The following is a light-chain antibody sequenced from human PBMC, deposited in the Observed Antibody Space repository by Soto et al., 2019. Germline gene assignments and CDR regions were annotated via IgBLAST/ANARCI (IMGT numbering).Light chain of an antibody. CDR1: ESVSNN. V-gene: IGKV3-15*01. J-gene: IGKJ4*01. Sequence: EIVLTQSPATLSVSQGERATLSCRASESVSNNLAWYQQKPGQAPRLLIFGASARATGIPARFSGSGSGTDVTLTISSLQSEDFEVYYSQQYNKWPLTFGGGTKVESK. CDR2: GAS. CDR3: QQYNKWPLT.